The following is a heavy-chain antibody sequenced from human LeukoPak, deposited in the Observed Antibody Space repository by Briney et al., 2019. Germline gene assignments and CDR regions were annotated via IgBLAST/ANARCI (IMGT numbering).Heavy chain of an antibody. J-gene: IGHJ3*02. CDR2: INPNSGGT. CDR3: ARSGQQLAQEAFDI. V-gene: IGHV1-2*06. CDR1: GYTFTGYY. Sequence: ASVKVSCKASGYTFTGYYMHWVRQAPGQGLGWMGRINPNSGGTNYAQKFQGRVTMTRDTSISTAYMELSRLRFDDTAVYYCARSGQQLAQEAFDIWGQGTMVTVSS. D-gene: IGHD6-13*01.